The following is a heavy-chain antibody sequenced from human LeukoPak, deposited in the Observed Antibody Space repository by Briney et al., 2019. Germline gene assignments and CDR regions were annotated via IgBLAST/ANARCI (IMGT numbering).Heavy chain of an antibody. CDR1: GYAFISFG. CDR3: ARDAADRGGYYRI. D-gene: IGHD3-22*01. V-gene: IGHV1-18*01. CDR2: ISAYNGNT. Sequence: GASVKVSCKASGYAFISFGITWVRQAPGQGLEWMGWISAYNGNTNYAQNLQGRVTMTTDTSTTTAYMELRSLISDDTAVYYCARDAADRGGYYRIWGQGTLVTVSS. J-gene: IGHJ4*02.